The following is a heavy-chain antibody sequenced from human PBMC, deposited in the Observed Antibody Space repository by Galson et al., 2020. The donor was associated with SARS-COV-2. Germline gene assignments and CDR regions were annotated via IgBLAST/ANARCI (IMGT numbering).Heavy chain of an antibody. CDR3: ARQWCSSTSCYADY. CDR2: INTNTGNP. Sequence: ASVKVSCKASGYTFTSYAMNWVRQAPGQGLEWMGWINTNTGNPTYAQGFTGRFVFSLDTSVSTAYLQLSSLKAEDTAVYYCARQWCSSTSCYADYWGQGTLVTVSS. V-gene: IGHV7-4-1*02. J-gene: IGHJ4*02. D-gene: IGHD2-2*01. CDR1: GYTFTSYA.